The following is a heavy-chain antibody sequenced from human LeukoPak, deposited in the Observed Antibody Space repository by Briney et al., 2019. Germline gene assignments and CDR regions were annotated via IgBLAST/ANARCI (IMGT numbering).Heavy chain of an antibody. Sequence: QSGGSLRLSCAASGFTFRTYGIHWVRQAPGKGPEWVTVISYDGSNKYYADSVKGRFTISRDNSNNTLYLQMNSLRAEDTAVYYCAKDPSPYRAILRGVLNWFDPWGQGTLVTVSS. CDR3: AKDPSPYRAILRGVLNWFDP. CDR1: GFTFRTYG. J-gene: IGHJ5*02. V-gene: IGHV3-30*18. D-gene: IGHD3-10*01. CDR2: ISYDGSNK.